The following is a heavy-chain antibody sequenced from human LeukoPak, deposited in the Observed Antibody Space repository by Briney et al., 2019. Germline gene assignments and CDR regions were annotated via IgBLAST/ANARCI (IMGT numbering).Heavy chain of an antibody. Sequence: ASVKVSCKASVYTFTNYGISWVRQAPRQGLEWMGWISAYNGNTNYAQKLQSRVTMTTDTSTSTAYMELRSLRSDDTAVYYCASDDTSGYTGFYWGQGTLVTVSS. CDR2: ISAYNGNT. J-gene: IGHJ4*02. CDR3: ASDDTSGYTGFY. D-gene: IGHD3-22*01. V-gene: IGHV1-18*01. CDR1: VYTFTNYG.